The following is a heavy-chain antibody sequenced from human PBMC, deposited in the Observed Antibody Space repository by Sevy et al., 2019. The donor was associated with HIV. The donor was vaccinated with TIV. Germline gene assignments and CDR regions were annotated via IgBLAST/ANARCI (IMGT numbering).Heavy chain of an antibody. D-gene: IGHD6-13*01. CDR3: ARAIALADSY. Sequence: GGSLRLSCAASGFTFSIYWMTWVRQAPGKGLEWVTNIKPDGSKKYNVDSVKGRFTISRDNAENALYLQMNSLRAEDTAVYYCARAIALADSYWGQGTKVTVSS. J-gene: IGHJ4*02. V-gene: IGHV3-7*01. CDR1: GFTFSIYW. CDR2: IKPDGSKK.